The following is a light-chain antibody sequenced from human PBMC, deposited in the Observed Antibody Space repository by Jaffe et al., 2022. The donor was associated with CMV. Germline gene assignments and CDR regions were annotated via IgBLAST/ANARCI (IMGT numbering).Light chain of an antibody. CDR3: QQYNNWPPEYT. CDR1: QSISSN. J-gene: IGKJ2*01. Sequence: EIVMTQSPATLSVSPGDRATLSCRASQSISSNLAWYQQKPGQAPRLLIYGASTRATGIPARFSGSGSGTEFTLTISSLQSEDFTVYYCQQYNNWPPEYTFGLGTKLEIK. CDR2: GAS. V-gene: IGKV3-15*01.